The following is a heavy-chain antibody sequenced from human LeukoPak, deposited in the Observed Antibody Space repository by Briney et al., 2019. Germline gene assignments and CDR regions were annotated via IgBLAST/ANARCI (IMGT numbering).Heavy chain of an antibody. Sequence: GGSPRLSCAASGFTFSKYSMNWVRQAPGKGLEWVSSISTTGYIYYADSVKGRFTISRDNANISLYLQMISLRAEDTAVYYCARDDCTTTTCYFSMDVWGQGTTVTVSS. V-gene: IGHV3-21*06. CDR3: ARDDCTTTTCYFSMDV. CDR2: ISTTGYI. D-gene: IGHD2-2*01. CDR1: GFTFSKYS. J-gene: IGHJ6*02.